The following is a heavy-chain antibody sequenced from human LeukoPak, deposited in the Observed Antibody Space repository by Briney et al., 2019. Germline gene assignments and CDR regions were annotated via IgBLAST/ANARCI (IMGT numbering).Heavy chain of an antibody. D-gene: IGHD3-10*01. CDR3: ARETVTEYYYGSGSYYNVYYYYYMDV. CDR1: GGSISNYY. J-gene: IGHJ6*03. V-gene: IGHV4-4*07. Sequence: SETLSLTCTVSGGSISNYYWNWVRQPPGKGLEWVGRIYTSGSTNYNPSLKSRVTMSVDTAKNQFSLKLSSVTAADTAVYYCARETVTEYYYGSGSYYNVYYYYYMDVWGKGTTVTISS. CDR2: IYTSGST.